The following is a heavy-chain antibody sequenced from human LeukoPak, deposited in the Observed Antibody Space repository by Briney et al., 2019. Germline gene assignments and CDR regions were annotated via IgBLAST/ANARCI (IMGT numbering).Heavy chain of an antibody. V-gene: IGHV4-59*01. CDR1: GASISSYY. CDR3: ARVGILRFPSNWFDP. J-gene: IGHJ5*02. CDR2: IYYSGST. D-gene: IGHD3-3*01. Sequence: SDTLSLTCTVSGASISSYYWSWIRQPPGKGLEWIGHIYYSGSTRYNPSLKSRVTISVDTSKNQFSLKLSSVTAADTAVYYCARVGILRFPSNWFDPWGQGTLVTVSS.